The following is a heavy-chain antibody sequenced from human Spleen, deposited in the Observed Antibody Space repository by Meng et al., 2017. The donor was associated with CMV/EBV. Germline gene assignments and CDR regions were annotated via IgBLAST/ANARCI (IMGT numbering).Heavy chain of an antibody. CDR1: GYTFTSYY. CDR3: ARVSSSGWELLDFDH. D-gene: IGHD6-19*01. J-gene: IGHJ4*02. CDR2: INPSGGST. Sequence: ASVKVSCKASGYTFTSYYMHWVRQAPGQGLEWMGIINPSGGSTSYAQKFQGRVTMTRDTSTSTVYMELSSLRSEDTAVYYCARVSSSGWELLDFDHWGQGTLVTVSS. V-gene: IGHV1-46*01.